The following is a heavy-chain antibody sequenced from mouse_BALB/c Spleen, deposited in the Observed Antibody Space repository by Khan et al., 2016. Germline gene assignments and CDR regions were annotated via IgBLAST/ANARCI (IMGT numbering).Heavy chain of an antibody. V-gene: IGHV1-54*01. Sequence: GQPQQSGAELVRPGTSVKVSCKASGYAFTNYLIEWVKQRPGQGLEWIGVINPGSGGTNYNEKFKGKATLTADKSSSTAYMQLSSLTSDDSAVYFCARGYDWYFDVWGAGTTVTVSS. CDR2: INPGSGGT. J-gene: IGHJ1*01. CDR1: GYAFTNYL. CDR3: ARGYDWYFDV. D-gene: IGHD2-14*01.